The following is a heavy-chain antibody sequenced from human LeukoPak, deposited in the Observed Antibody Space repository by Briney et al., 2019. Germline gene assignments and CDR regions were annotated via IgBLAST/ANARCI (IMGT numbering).Heavy chain of an antibody. Sequence: ASVKVSCKASGYTFTSYGISWVRQAPGQGLEWMGWISAYNGNTNYAQKLQGRVTMTTDTSTSTAYMELSRLRSDDTAVYYCARDRSSSWYGANNWFDPWGQGTLVTVSS. CDR1: GYTFTSYG. CDR2: ISAYNGNT. V-gene: IGHV1-18*01. J-gene: IGHJ5*02. CDR3: ARDRSSSWYGANNWFDP. D-gene: IGHD6-13*01.